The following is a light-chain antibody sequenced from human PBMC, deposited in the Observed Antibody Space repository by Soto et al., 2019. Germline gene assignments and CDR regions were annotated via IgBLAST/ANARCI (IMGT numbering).Light chain of an antibody. V-gene: IGLV2-8*01. Sequence: QSALTQPPSASGSPGQSVTISCTGTSGDVGGHNYVSWYQQHPGEAPKLMIYEVTKRSSGVPDRFSGSKSGNTASLTVSGLQAEDEADYYCSSHAGSKYLVFGRGTKLTVL. J-gene: IGLJ3*02. CDR3: SSHAGSKYLV. CDR2: EVT. CDR1: SGDVGGHNY.